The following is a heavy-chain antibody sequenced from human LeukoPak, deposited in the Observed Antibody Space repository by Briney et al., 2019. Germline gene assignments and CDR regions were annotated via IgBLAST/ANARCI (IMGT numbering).Heavy chain of an antibody. V-gene: IGHV3-21*04. J-gene: IGHJ4*02. Sequence: PGGSLRLSCAASGFTFSSYSMNWVRQAPGKGLEWVSSISSSSSYIYYADSVKGRFTISRDNAKNSLYLQMNSLRAEDTALYYCARDGDYYGSGSYSYFDYWGQGTLVTVSS. CDR1: GFTFSSYS. CDR2: ISSSSSYI. D-gene: IGHD3-10*01. CDR3: ARDGDYYGSGSYSYFDY.